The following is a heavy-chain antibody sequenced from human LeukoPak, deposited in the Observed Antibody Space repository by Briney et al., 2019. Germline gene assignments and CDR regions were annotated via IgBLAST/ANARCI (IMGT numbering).Heavy chain of an antibody. J-gene: IGHJ3*02. CDR1: GFTFTNYY. CDR2: ISISGNTI. Sequence: GGSLRLSCAASGFTFTNYYMGWIRQVPGEGLESISYISISGNTIEYADSVAGRFTISRDNARNSLYLQMNSLRADDTAVYYCAGDDYGNPLTDGAFDIWGLGTMVIVSS. V-gene: IGHV3-11*01. D-gene: IGHD4-17*01. CDR3: AGDDYGNPLTDGAFDI.